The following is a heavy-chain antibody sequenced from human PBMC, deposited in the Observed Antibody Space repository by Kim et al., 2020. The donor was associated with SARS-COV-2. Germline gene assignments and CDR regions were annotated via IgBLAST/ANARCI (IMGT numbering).Heavy chain of an antibody. CDR1: GFTFSSYW. Sequence: GGSLRLSCAASGFTFSSYWMSWVRQAPGKGLEWVANIKQDGSEKYYVDSVKGRFTISRDNAKNSLYLQMNSLRAEDTAVYYCARESAARGLAAAGRSEYFQHWGQGTLVTVSS. CDR3: ARESAARGLAAAGRSEYFQH. D-gene: IGHD6-13*01. CDR2: IKQDGSEK. V-gene: IGHV3-7*03. J-gene: IGHJ1*01.